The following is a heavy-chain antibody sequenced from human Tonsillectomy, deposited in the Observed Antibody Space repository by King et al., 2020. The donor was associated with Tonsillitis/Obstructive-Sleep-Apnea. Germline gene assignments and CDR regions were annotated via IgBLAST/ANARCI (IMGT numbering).Heavy chain of an antibody. J-gene: IGHJ4*02. CDR2: INTGDGNT. CDR1: GYTFTNYA. V-gene: IGHV1-3*04. CDR3: AREWRVHVYESSGYPY. Sequence: QLVQSGAEVKKPGASVKISCKVSGYTFTNYAMNWVRQAPGQGLEWMGWINTGDGNTKYSQNFQGRVTITRDTSASTAYMGLSSLRSDDTAVYYCAREWRVHVYESSGYPYWGQGTLVAVSS. D-gene: IGHD3-22*01.